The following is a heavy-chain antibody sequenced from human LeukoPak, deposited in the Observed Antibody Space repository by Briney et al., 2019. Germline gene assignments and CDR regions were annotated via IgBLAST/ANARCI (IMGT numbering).Heavy chain of an antibody. Sequence: ASLRLSCAASGFTFSSYAMSWVRQAPGKGLEWVSVISGSGGNTYYADSVKGRFTISRDNYKNTLYLQMNSLRAEDTAIYYCAKDGKGAPVAGTGYFDYWGQGTLVTVSS. D-gene: IGHD6-19*01. CDR2: ISGSGGNT. V-gene: IGHV3-23*01. CDR1: GFTFSSYA. J-gene: IGHJ4*02. CDR3: AKDGKGAPVAGTGYFDY.